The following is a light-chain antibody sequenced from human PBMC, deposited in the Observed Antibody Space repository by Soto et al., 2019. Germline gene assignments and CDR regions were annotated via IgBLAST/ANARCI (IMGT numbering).Light chain of an antibody. Sequence: SVLPQPPSASVSPGQSVTISCTRTSSDVGGYNYVSWYQQHPGKAPKLMIYEVSKRPSGVPDRFSGSKSGNTASLTVSGLQAEDEADYYCSSYAGNKNVFGTGTKVTVL. CDR1: SSDVGGYNY. V-gene: IGLV2-8*01. J-gene: IGLJ1*01. CDR2: EVS. CDR3: SSYAGNKNV.